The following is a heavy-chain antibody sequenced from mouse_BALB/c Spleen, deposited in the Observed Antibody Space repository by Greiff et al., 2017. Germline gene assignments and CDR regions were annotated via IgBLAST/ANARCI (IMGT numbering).Heavy chain of an antibody. CDR1: GFTFSSYT. Sequence: DVKLVESGGGLVKPGGSLKLSCAASGFTFSSYTMSWVRQTPEKRLEWVATISSGGSYTYYPDSVKGRFTISRDNAKNTLYLQMSSLKSEDTAMYYCTREGSSAFDYWGQGTTLTVSS. J-gene: IGHJ2*01. CDR3: TREGSSAFDY. CDR2: ISSGGSYT. D-gene: IGHD1-1*01. V-gene: IGHV5-6-4*01.